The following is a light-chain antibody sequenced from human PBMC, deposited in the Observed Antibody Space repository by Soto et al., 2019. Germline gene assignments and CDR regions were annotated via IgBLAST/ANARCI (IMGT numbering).Light chain of an antibody. CDR3: QTWGTGIVL. J-gene: IGLJ3*02. CDR2: LNSDGSH. Sequence: QSVLTQSPSASASLGASFKLTCTLSSGHSSYAIAWHQQQPEKGPRYLMKLNSDGSHNKGDGIPDRFSGSSSGAERYLTISSLQSEDEADYYCQTWGTGIVLFGGGTQLTVL. CDR1: SGHSSYA. V-gene: IGLV4-69*01.